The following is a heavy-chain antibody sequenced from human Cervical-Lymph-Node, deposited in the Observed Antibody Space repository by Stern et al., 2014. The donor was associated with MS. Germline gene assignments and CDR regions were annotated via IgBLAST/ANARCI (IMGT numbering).Heavy chain of an antibody. V-gene: IGHV3-48*01. CDR1: GFTLSYYR. Sequence: VQLVQSGGGLVQPGGSLRLSCAASGFTLSYYRMNWVRQAPGKGLEWLSYISTSGSTICYADSVKGRFTISRDNAKNSLFLQMDSLRAEDTAVYYCAKIKEMSQGASDFWGQGTLVTVSS. D-gene: IGHD5-24*01. CDR2: ISTSGSTI. CDR3: AKIKEMSQGASDF. J-gene: IGHJ4*02.